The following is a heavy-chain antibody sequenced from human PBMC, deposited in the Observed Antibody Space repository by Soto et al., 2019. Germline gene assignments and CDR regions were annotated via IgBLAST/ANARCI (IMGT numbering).Heavy chain of an antibody. CDR1: GFTFSYS. J-gene: IGHJ4*02. D-gene: IGHD1-1*01. CDR3: ARGSYNWNDFPFDH. V-gene: IGHV3-30*04. CDR2: ISDDGKKT. Sequence: QVQLVEAGGGVVQPGRSLRLSCAASGFTFSYSMHWVRQAPGKGLEWVAIISDDGKKTIYADSVQGRFTISRDNSREPLSLQMNNLRPDDSAVYYCARGSYNWNDFPFDHWGQGTLVTVSS.